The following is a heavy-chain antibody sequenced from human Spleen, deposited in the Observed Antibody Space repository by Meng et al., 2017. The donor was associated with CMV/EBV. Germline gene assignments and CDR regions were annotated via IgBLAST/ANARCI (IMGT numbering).Heavy chain of an antibody. D-gene: IGHD3-3*01. CDR2: IFSNDEK. CDR1: GFSLSNARMG. J-gene: IGHJ4*02. Sequence: SGPTLVKPTETLTLTCTVSGFSLSNARMGVSWIRQPPGKALEWLAHIFSNDEKSYSTSLKSSLTISKDTSKSQVVLTMTNMDPVDTATYYCAHSRNGGGFWSGYYGMVDYWGQGTLVTVSS. V-gene: IGHV2-26*01. CDR3: AHSRNGGGFWSGYYGMVDY.